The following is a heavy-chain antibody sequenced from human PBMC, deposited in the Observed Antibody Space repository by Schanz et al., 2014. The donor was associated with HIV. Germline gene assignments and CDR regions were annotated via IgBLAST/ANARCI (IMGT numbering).Heavy chain of an antibody. CDR2: IKTDGTEK. D-gene: IGHD3-16*01. CDR3: AKTTWGRRVDAFDI. J-gene: IGHJ3*02. Sequence: EVQLVESGGGLVQPGGSLRLSCAASGFTFSGYWMAWVRQAPGKGLEWMASIKTDGTEKYYGDSVKGRFTISRDNAKNSLYLQMNSLRAEDTAVYYCAKTTWGRRVDAFDIWGQGTMVTVSS. V-gene: IGHV3-7*03. CDR1: GFTFSGYW.